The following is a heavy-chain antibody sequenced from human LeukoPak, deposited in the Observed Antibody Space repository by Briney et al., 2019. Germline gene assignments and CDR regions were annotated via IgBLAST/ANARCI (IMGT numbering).Heavy chain of an antibody. CDR2: ISGSGGST. Sequence: GGSLRLSCAASGFTFSSFAMSWVRQAPGKGLEWVSAISGSGGSTYYADSVKGRFTISRDNAKNSLYLQMNSLRAEDTAVYYCAREGYYYDSSGYYQNLYYFDYWGQGTLVTVSS. CDR3: AREGYYYDSSGYYQNLYYFDY. V-gene: IGHV3-23*01. CDR1: GFTFSSFA. D-gene: IGHD3-22*01. J-gene: IGHJ4*02.